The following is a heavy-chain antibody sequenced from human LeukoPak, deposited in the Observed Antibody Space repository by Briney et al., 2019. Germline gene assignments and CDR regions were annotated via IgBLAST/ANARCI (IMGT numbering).Heavy chain of an antibody. CDR1: GFTFSSYE. CDR2: ISSSGSTI. Sequence: GGSLRLSCAASGFTFSSYEMNWVRQAPGKGLEWVSYISSSGSTIYYADSVKGRFTISRDNAKNSLYLQMNSLRAEDTAVYYCARVRGGNYFDYWGQGTLVTVSS. CDR3: ARVRGGNYFDY. D-gene: IGHD1-1*01. V-gene: IGHV3-48*03. J-gene: IGHJ4*02.